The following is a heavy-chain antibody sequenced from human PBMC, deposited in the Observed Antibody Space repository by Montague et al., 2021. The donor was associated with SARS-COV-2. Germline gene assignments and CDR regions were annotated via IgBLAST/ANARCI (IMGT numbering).Heavy chain of an antibody. CDR2: INHSVST. D-gene: IGHD3-10*01. CDR3: ARGRRILLWFGELLSGGDYYGMDV. J-gene: IGHJ6*02. CDR1: GGSFSGYY. Sequence: SETLSLTCAVYGGSFSGYYWSWIRQPPGKGLEWIGEINHSVSTNYNPSLKSRVTISVDTSKNQFYLKLSSVTAADTAVYYCARGRRILLWFGELLSGGDYYGMDVWGQGTTVTVSS. V-gene: IGHV4-34*01.